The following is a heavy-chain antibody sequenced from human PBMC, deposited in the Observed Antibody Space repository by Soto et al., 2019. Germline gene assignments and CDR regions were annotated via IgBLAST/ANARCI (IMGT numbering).Heavy chain of an antibody. J-gene: IGHJ6*02. V-gene: IGHV3-30*18. Sequence: PGGSLRLSCAASGFTFSSYGIHWVRQAPGKGLEWVAIVSNDGSSKYYGDSVKGRFTVSRDNSKDTVYLQMNSLRPEDTAVYYCAKDRRDSSNTCSRCYGVDVWGQGTTVTVSS. D-gene: IGHD2-2*01. CDR2: VSNDGSSK. CDR3: AKDRRDSSNTCSRCYGVDV. CDR1: GFTFSSYG.